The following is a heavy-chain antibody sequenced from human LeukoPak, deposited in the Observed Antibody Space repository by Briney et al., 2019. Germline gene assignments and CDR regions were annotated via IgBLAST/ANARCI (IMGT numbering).Heavy chain of an antibody. Sequence: PGGSLRLSCAASRFTFSSYSMNWVRQAPGKGLEWVSSISSSSSYIYYADSVKGRFTISSDNAKNSLYLQMNSLRAEDTAVYYCARDYQSLWELPDYYYYGMDVWGQGTTVTVSS. J-gene: IGHJ6*02. D-gene: IGHD1-26*01. CDR1: RFTFSSYS. V-gene: IGHV3-21*01. CDR3: ARDYQSLWELPDYYYYGMDV. CDR2: ISSSSSYI.